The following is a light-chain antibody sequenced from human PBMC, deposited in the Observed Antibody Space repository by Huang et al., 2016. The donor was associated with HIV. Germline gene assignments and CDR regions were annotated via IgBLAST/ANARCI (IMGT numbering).Light chain of an antibody. J-gene: IGKJ2*01. Sequence: EIVLTQSPGPLSLSPEERATLSCRASQSVSSSYLASYQQKPAHAPRLLIYCSSSRATGITDRFSGSGSGTAFTLTISRLEPEDFAVYYCQQYGSSPPYTFGQGTKLEIK. V-gene: IGKV3-20*01. CDR2: CSS. CDR1: QSVSSSY. CDR3: QQYGSSPPYT.